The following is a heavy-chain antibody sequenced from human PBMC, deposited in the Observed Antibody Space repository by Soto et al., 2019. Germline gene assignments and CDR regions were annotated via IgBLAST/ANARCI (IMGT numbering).Heavy chain of an antibody. V-gene: IGHV1-3*01. Sequence: ASVKVSCKASGYTFTSYAMHWVRQAPGQRLEWTGWINAGNGNTKYSQKFQGRVTITRDTSASTAYMELSSLRSEDTAVYYCARVVVYSYGSWPDAFDIWGPGTMVTVSS. CDR1: GYTFTSYA. CDR2: INAGNGNT. D-gene: IGHD5-18*01. J-gene: IGHJ3*02. CDR3: ARVVVYSYGSWPDAFDI.